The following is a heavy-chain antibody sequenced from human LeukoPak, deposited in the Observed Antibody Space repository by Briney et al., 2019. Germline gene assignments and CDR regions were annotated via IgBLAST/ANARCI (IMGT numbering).Heavy chain of an antibody. CDR1: GGTFSSYA. CDR3: ASQGPSDYSSSWYNWFDP. D-gene: IGHD6-13*01. J-gene: IGHJ5*02. CDR2: IIPIFGTA. Sequence: SVKVSCKASGGTFSSYAISCVRQAPGQGLEWMGGIIPIFGTANYAQKFQGRVTITTDESTSTAYMELSSLRSEDTAVYYCASQGPSDYSSSWYNWFDPWGQGTLVTVS. V-gene: IGHV1-69*05.